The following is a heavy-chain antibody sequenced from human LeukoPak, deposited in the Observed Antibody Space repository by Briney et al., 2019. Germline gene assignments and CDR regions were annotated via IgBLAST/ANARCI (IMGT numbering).Heavy chain of an antibody. J-gene: IGHJ4*02. CDR1: GFTFSTYS. CDR2: ISSSSSYI. Sequence: PGGFLRLSCAASGFTFSTYSMNWVRQAPGKGLEWVSSISSSSSYIYYADSVKGRFTISRDNAKNSLYLQMNSLRAEDTAVYYCARDAYYSGSGIYSKWGQGTLVTVSS. V-gene: IGHV3-21*01. CDR3: ARDAYYSGSGIYSK. D-gene: IGHD3-10*01.